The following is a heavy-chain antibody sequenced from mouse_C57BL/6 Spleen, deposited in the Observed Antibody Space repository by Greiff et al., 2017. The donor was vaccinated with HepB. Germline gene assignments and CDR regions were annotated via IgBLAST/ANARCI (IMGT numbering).Heavy chain of an antibody. D-gene: IGHD3-2*02. V-gene: IGHV1-52*01. CDR2: IDPSDSET. J-gene: IGHJ2*01. CDR3: ARTGGSSGFDY. Sequence: QVQLQQPGAELVRPGSSVKLSCKASGYTFTSYWMHWVKQRPIQGLEWIGNIDPSDSETHYNQKFKDKATLTVDKSSSTAYMKLRSLTSEDSAVYYCARTGGSSGFDYWGQGTTLTVSS. CDR1: GYTFTSYW.